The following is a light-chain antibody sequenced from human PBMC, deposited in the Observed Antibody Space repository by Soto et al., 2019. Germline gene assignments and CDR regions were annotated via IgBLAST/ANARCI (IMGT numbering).Light chain of an antibody. V-gene: IGLV1-51*01. CDR3: GTWDSSHVV. J-gene: IGLJ2*01. Sequence: QSVLTQPPSVSAAPGQKVTISCSGSSSNIGNNYVSWYQQLPGTAPKLLIYDNNKRPSGIPDRCSGSKSGTSATLGITGLETGDEADYYCGTWDSSHVVFGVGTKLTVL. CDR2: DNN. CDR1: SSNIGNNY.